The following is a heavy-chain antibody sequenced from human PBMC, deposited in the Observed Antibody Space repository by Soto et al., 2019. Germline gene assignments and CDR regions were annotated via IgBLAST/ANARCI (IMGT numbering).Heavy chain of an antibody. CDR1: GFNSGVLG. D-gene: IGHD6-19*01. CDR3: ALTRRSSLLEVAGPGFEY. V-gene: IGHV3-30*03. J-gene: IGHJ4*02. Sequence: GGSLRLSCAASGFNSGVLGMHWVRQAPGKGLEWLSVLSYEGSEEYYADSVRGRFTISRDNSKNTLFLQMDSLRVDDTGVYYCALTRRSSLLEVAGPGFEYWGQGTLVTVSS. CDR2: LSYEGSEE.